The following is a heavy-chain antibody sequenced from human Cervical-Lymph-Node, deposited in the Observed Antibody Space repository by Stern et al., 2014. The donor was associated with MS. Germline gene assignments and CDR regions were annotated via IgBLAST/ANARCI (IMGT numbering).Heavy chain of an antibody. CDR3: ARDSHISVAGTRGGFDP. D-gene: IGHD6-19*01. V-gene: IGHV1-18*01. CDR1: GYTFRKYG. CDR2: ISGHNDDT. Sequence: VQLVESGTEVKKPGASVKVSCKTSGYTFRKYGISWVRQAPGQGLEWMGWISGHNDDTNYVEKFQGRVTMTTDTSTSTAYLELRSLRSDDTAVYYCARDSHISVAGTRGGFDPWGQGTLVTVSS. J-gene: IGHJ5*02.